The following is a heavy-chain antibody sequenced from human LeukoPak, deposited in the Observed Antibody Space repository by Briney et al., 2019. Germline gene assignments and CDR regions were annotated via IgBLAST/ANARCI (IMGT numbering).Heavy chain of an antibody. Sequence: ASETLSLTCTVSGGFINSYYWSRIRQPAGKGLEWIGRVYTSGITNYNPSLKSRITMSVDTSKNQFSLKLTSVTAADTAVYYCARHNGFDRGYYYYMDVWGKGTTVTVSS. J-gene: IGHJ6*03. CDR1: GGFINSYY. D-gene: IGHD3-9*01. CDR2: VYTSGIT. CDR3: ARHNGFDRGYYYYMDV. V-gene: IGHV4-4*07.